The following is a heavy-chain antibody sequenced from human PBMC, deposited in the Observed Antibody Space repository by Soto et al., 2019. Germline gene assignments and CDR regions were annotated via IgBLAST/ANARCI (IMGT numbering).Heavy chain of an antibody. CDR3: ARVVPGAEAWFGP. Sequence: ASGKVCCKTAGYTFSDYGITWVRQAPGQPLEWLGWISLYSDGTSYAQKFRGRVSMTTDTSTTTAYMELRSLRSDDTAVYYCARVVPGAEAWFGPWGQGTLVTVSS. J-gene: IGHJ5*02. V-gene: IGHV1-18*01. CDR1: GYTFSDYG. CDR2: ISLYSDGT.